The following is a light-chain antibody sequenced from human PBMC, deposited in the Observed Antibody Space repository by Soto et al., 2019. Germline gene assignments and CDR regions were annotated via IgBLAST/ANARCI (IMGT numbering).Light chain of an antibody. Sequence: ELVMPQSPATLSVSPGERATLSCRARQSVSSNLAWYQQKPGQAPRLLIYGASTRATGIPARFSGSGSGTEFTLTISSLQSEDFAVYYCQQYNNWPSITFGQGTRLEIK. CDR2: GAS. V-gene: IGKV3-15*01. CDR3: QQYNNWPSIT. J-gene: IGKJ5*01. CDR1: QSVSSN.